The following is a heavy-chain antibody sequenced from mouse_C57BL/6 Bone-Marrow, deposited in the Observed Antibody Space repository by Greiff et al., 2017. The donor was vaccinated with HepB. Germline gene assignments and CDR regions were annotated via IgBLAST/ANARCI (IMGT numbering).Heavy chain of an antibody. J-gene: IGHJ4*01. Sequence: EVKLQESGGGLVKPGGSLKLSCAASGFTFSSYAMSWVRQTPEKRLEWVATISDGGSYTYYPDNVKGRFTISRDNAKNNLYLQMSHMKSEDTAMYYWARDYYYGSTYYYAMDYWGQGTSVTVSS. CDR3: ARDYYYGSTYYYAMDY. V-gene: IGHV5-4*01. CDR2: ISDGGSYT. CDR1: GFTFSSYA. D-gene: IGHD1-1*01.